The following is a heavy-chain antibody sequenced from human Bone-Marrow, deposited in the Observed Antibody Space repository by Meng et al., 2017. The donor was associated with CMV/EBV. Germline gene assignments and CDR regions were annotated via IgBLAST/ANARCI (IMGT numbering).Heavy chain of an antibody. D-gene: IGHD3-10*01. Sequence: SETLSLTCTVSGGSVSSGSYYWSWIRQPPGKGLEWIGYIYYSGSTYYNPSLKSRVTISVDTSKNQFSLKLSSVTAADTAVYYCARDRGSGSYWNYYYGMDVWGQGTTVTVSS. CDR1: GGSVSSGSYY. J-gene: IGHJ6*02. CDR2: IYYSGST. CDR3: ARDRGSGSYWNYYYGMDV. V-gene: IGHV4-30-4*08.